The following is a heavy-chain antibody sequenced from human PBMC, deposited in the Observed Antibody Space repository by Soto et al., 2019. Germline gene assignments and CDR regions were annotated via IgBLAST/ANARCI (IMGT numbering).Heavy chain of an antibody. CDR1: GDSMGSGDYY. CDR2: IYYIGTT. Sequence: QVQLQESGPGLVKPSQTLSLTCTVSGDSMGSGDYYWTWIRQPPGKGREWIGYIYYIGTTFYNPSLEGRVNISIDTSKNPFSLRLTAVTAAATAVYYCSRVSTYYGFLTWGQGTLVTVSS. CDR3: SRVSTYYGFLT. V-gene: IGHV4-30-4*01. J-gene: IGHJ5*02. D-gene: IGHD3-10*01.